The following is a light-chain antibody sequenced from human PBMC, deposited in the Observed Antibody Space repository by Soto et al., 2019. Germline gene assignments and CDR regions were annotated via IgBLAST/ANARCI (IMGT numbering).Light chain of an antibody. Sequence: QSVLTQPASVSGSPGQSITISCTGTRSDVGNYHLVSWYQQHPGKPPKLMIYEGSKRPSGVSNRFSGSKSDNTASLTISGLQAEDEADYYCCSYAGSNTWVFGGGTKLTVL. CDR2: EGS. J-gene: IGLJ3*02. CDR1: RSDVGNYHL. CDR3: CSYAGSNTWV. V-gene: IGLV2-23*01.